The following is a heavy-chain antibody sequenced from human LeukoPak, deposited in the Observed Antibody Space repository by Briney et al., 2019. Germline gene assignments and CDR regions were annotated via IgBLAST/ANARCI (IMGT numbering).Heavy chain of an antibody. V-gene: IGHV3-21*01. CDR1: GFTFSSYS. CDR3: ARDPSSSGWYGYYFDY. D-gene: IGHD6-19*01. CDR2: ISSSSSYI. Sequence: KTGGSLRLSCAASGFTFSSYSMNWVRQAPGKGLEWVSSISSSSSYIYYADSVKGRFTISRDNAKNSLYLQMNSLRAEDTAVYYCARDPSSSGWYGYYFDYWGQGTLVSVSS. J-gene: IGHJ4*02.